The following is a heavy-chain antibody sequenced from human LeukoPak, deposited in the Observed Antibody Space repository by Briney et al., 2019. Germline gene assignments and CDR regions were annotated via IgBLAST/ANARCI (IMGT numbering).Heavy chain of an antibody. CDR2: INPNSGGT. J-gene: IGHJ4*02. Sequence: RASVTVSCKASGYTFTGYYMHWVRQAPGQGLEWMGWINPNSGGTNYAQKFQGRVTMTRDTSISTAYMELSRLRSDDTAVYYCACEVVAYDSSGYYGFYWGQGTLVTVSS. CDR1: GYTFTGYY. D-gene: IGHD3-22*01. CDR3: ACEVVAYDSSGYYGFY. V-gene: IGHV1-2*02.